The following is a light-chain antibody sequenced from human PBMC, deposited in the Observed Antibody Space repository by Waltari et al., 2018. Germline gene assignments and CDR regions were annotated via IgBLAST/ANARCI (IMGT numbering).Light chain of an antibody. CDR3: MQSLQRPYT. CDR2: GIS. J-gene: IGKJ2*01. CDR1: QSLLQTDEKTY. Sequence: DIWLTQTPLSLSVTPGQAASISCKSSQSLLQTDEKTYLYGYLQKPGQPPQLLIYGISSRFSGVPDRFSGSGSGTDFTLKISRVEAEDVGIYYCMQSLQRPYTFGQGTKLEIK. V-gene: IGKV2D-29*01.